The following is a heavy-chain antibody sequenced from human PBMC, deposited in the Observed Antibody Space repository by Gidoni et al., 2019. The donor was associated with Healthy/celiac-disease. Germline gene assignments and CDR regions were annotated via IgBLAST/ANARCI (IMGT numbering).Heavy chain of an antibody. V-gene: IGHV3-23*01. Sequence: EVQLLESGGGLVQPGGSLRLSCAASGFTFSSYDMSWVRQAPGKGLEWVSAISGSCGSTYYADSVKGRFTISRDNSKNTLYLQMNSLRAEDTAVYYCAKDGATYYDFWSGYYYDYWGQGTLVTVSS. J-gene: IGHJ4*02. CDR1: GFTFSSYD. D-gene: IGHD3-3*01. CDR2: ISGSCGST. CDR3: AKDGATYYDFWSGYYYDY.